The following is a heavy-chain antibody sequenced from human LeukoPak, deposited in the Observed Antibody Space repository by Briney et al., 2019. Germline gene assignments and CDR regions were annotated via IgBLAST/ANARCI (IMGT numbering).Heavy chain of an antibody. CDR1: GGSISSGGYY. CDR3: AREVKSSAGPASRREFDC. CDR2: IYSTGST. Sequence: PSETLSLTCTVSGGSISSGGYYWSWVRQPAGKGLEWIGRIYSTGSTNYNPSLKSRATMSVDTSKNQFSLKLSSVTAADTAVYYCAREVKSSAGPASRREFDCWGQGTLVTVSS. D-gene: IGHD6-13*01. J-gene: IGHJ4*02. V-gene: IGHV4-61*02.